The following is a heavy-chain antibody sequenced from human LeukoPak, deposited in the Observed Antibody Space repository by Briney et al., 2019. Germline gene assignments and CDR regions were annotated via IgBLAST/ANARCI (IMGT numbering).Heavy chain of an antibody. J-gene: IGHJ4*02. D-gene: IGHD6-13*01. V-gene: IGHV3-7*01. CDR1: GFTFSSYW. Sequence: GGSPRLSCAASGFTFSSYWMSWVRQAPGKGLEWVANIKQDGSEKYYVDSVKGRFTISRDNAKNSLYLQMNSLRAEDTAVYYCARGAAARLYYFDYWGQGTVVTVSS. CDR2: IKQDGSEK. CDR3: ARGAAARLYYFDY.